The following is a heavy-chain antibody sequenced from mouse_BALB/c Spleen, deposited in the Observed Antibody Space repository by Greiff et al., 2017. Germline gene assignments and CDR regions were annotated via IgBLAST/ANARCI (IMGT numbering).Heavy chain of an antibody. V-gene: IGHV1S81*02. D-gene: IGHD1-1*01. CDR2: INPSNGGT. J-gene: IGHJ4*01. Sequence: QVQLKQSGAELVKPGASVKLSCKASAYTFTSYYMYWVKQRPGQGLEWIGEINPSNGGTNFNEKFKNKATLTVDKSSSTAYMQLSSLTSEDSAVYYCTRSITTVVARAMDYWGQGTSVTVSS. CDR3: TRSITTVVARAMDY. CDR1: AYTFTSYY.